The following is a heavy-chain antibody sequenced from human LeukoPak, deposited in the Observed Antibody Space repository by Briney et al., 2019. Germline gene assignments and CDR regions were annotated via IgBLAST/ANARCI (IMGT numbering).Heavy chain of an antibody. Sequence: SETLSLTCAVSGGSISSSNWWSWVRQPPGKGLEWIGEIYHSGSTNYNPSLKSRVTISVDTSKNQFSLKLSSVTAADTAVYYCARSRAPVNWFNPWGQGTLVTVSS. V-gene: IGHV4-4*02. CDR1: GGSISSSNW. CDR2: IYHSGST. J-gene: IGHJ5*02. D-gene: IGHD1-14*01. CDR3: ARSRAPVNWFNP.